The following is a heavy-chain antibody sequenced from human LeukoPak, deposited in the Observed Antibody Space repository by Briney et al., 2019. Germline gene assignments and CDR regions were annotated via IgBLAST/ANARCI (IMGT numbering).Heavy chain of an antibody. CDR2: INHSGST. CDR1: GGSFSGYY. CDR3: ARLRWLPNWFDP. J-gene: IGHJ5*02. V-gene: IGHV4-34*01. Sequence: SETLSLTCAVYGGSFSGYYWSWIRQPPGKGLEWIGEINHSGSTNYNPSLKSRVTISVDTSKNQFSLKLSSVTAADTAVYYCARLRWLPNWFDPWGQGTLVTVPS. D-gene: IGHD4-23*01.